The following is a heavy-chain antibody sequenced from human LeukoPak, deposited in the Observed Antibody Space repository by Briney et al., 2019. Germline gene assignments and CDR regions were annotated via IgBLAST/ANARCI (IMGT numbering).Heavy chain of an antibody. V-gene: IGHV3-21*01. J-gene: IGHJ4*02. CDR2: ISSSSSYI. D-gene: IGHD2-2*02. Sequence: GGSPRLSCAASGFTFSSYSMNWVRQAPGKGLEWVSSISSSSSYIYYADSVKGRFTISRDNAKNSLYLQMNSLRAEDTAVYYCASGCSTSCNIRHPFDYWGQGTLVTVSS. CDR3: ASGCSTSCNIRHPFDY. CDR1: GFTFSSYS.